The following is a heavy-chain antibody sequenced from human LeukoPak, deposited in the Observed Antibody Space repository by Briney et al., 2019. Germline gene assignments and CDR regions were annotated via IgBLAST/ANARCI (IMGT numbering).Heavy chain of an antibody. CDR2: INHSGST. CDR3: ARVSDSSGYYPLIDY. CDR1: GGSFSGYY. V-gene: IGHV4-34*01. J-gene: IGHJ4*02. D-gene: IGHD3-22*01. Sequence: SETLSLTCAVYGGSFSGYYWSWIRQPPGKGLEWIGEINHSGSTNYNPSLKSRVTISVDTSKNQFSLKLSSVTAADTAVYYCARVSDSSGYYPLIDYWGQGTLVTVSS.